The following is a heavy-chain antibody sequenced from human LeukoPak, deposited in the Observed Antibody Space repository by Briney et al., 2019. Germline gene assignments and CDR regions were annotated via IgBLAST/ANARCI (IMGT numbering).Heavy chain of an antibody. CDR2: INHSGST. CDR3: ARDHIVVVPAAENGFDY. D-gene: IGHD2-2*01. J-gene: IGHJ4*02. CDR1: GGSFSGYY. V-gene: IGHV4-34*01. Sequence: KTSETLSLTCAVYGGSFSGYYWSWIRQPPGKGLEWIGEINHSGSTNYNPSLKSRVTISVDTSKNQFSLKLSSVTAADTAVYYCARDHIVVVPAAENGFDYWGQGTLVTVSS.